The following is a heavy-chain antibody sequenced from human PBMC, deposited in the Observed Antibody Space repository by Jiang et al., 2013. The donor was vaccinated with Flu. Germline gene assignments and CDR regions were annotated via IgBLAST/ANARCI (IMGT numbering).Heavy chain of an antibody. Sequence: QLVESGGGLVQPGGSLRLSCAASGFTFSSYSMNWVRQAPGKGLEWVSYISSSSSTIYYADSVKGRFTISRDNAKNSLYLQMNSLRAEDTAVYYCARDSEQWLDTKNYGMDVWGQGTTVTVSS. CDR3: ARDSEQWLDTKNYGMDV. V-gene: IGHV3-48*01. CDR2: ISSSSSTI. J-gene: IGHJ6*02. CDR1: GFTFSSYS. D-gene: IGHD6-19*01.